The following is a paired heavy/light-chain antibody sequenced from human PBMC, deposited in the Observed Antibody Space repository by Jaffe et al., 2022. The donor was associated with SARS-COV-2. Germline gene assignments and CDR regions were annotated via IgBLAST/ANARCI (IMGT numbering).Heavy chain of an antibody. CDR2: LNPNSGAS. D-gene: IGHD3-10*01. V-gene: IGHV1-2*02. CDR3: ARTRPPNYFGSGSLGD. Sequence: QVQLVQSGADVQKPGASVKVSCKASGYTFIAYYLHWVRQAPGQGLEWMGCLNPNSGASNYAQKFRGRISMTRDTSITTAYLEVNSLTSDDTAVYYCARTRPPNYFGSGSLGDWGPGSLVTVSS. CDR1: GYTFIAYY. J-gene: IGHJ4*02.
Light chain of an antibody. J-gene: IGLJ2*01. V-gene: IGLV1-44*01. CDR1: SSNIGKNA. CDR3: AAWDDSLSGVV. Sequence: QSVLTQPPSASGTPGQRVTISCSGGSSNIGKNAVNWYQQLPGTAPKLLIYSDNQRPSGVPDRFSGSKSGTSASLAISGLQSEDEADYYCAAWDDSLSGVVFGGGTKLTVL. CDR2: SDN.